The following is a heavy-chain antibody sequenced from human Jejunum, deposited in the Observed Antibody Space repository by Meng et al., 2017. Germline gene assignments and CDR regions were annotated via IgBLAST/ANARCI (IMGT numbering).Heavy chain of an antibody. CDR1: GVSISNYY. Sequence: SETLSLTCTVSGVSISNYYWSWIRQPPGMGLEWIGYVYYTRSTNYNPSLKNRLTISVDTSKNQFSLRLSSVTAADTAVYYCARGYTATPDFYYYGMDVWGQGTTVTVSS. CDR2: VYYTRST. V-gene: IGHV4-59*01. J-gene: IGHJ6*02. CDR3: ARGYTATPDFYYYGMDV. D-gene: IGHD3-16*02.